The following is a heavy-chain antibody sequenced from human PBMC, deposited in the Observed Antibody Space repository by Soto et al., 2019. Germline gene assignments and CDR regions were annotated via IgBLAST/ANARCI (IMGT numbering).Heavy chain of an antibody. CDR2: IYYSGST. V-gene: IGHV4-31*03. D-gene: IGHD6-13*01. Sequence: SETLSLTCTVSGGSISSGGYYWSWIRQHPGKGLEWIGYIYYSGSTYYNPSLKSRVTISVDTSKNQFSLKLSSVTAADTAVYYCARVRAAAGTQFDYWGQGTLVTV. CDR1: GGSISSGGYY. CDR3: ARVRAAAGTQFDY. J-gene: IGHJ4*02.